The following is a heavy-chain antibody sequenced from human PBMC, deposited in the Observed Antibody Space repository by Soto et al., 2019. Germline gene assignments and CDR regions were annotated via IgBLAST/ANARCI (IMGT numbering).Heavy chain of an antibody. J-gene: IGHJ5*02. V-gene: IGHV3-23*01. CDR2: ISGNGGGA. D-gene: IGHD1-26*01. CDR1: GFTFSSYA. CDR3: AKGSIHRLRCPES. Sequence: GGSLRLSCAASGFTFSSYAMNWVRQAPGKGLEWVSVISGNGGGAYYGDSVKGRFTISRDNSKNTVYLLMNSLRAEDTAVYYCAKGSIHRLRCPESWGQGTMVTVSS.